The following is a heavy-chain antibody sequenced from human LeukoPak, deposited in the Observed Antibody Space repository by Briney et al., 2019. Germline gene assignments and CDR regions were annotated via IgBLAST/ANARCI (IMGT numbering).Heavy chain of an antibody. CDR2: ISGSGGST. V-gene: IGHV3-23*01. J-gene: IGHJ4*02. CDR3: ANQRLERRNY. Sequence: GGSLRLSCAASGFTSSSYAMSWVRQAPGKGLEWVSAISGSGGSTYYADSVKGQFTISRDNSKNTLYLQMNSLRAEDTAVYYCANQRLERRNYWGQGTLVTVSS. CDR1: GFTSSSYA. D-gene: IGHD1-1*01.